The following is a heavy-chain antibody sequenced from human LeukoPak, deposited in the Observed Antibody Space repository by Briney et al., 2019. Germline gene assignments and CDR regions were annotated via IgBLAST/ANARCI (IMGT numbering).Heavy chain of an antibody. CDR2: ISSSGSTI. CDR3: AKAHGLFGELFPFDY. Sequence: GGSLRLSCAASGFTFSDYYMSWIRQAPGKGLEWVSYISSSGSTIYCADSVKGRFTISRDNTKNSLYLQMNSLRAEDTAVYYCAKAHGLFGELFPFDYWGQGTLVTVSS. V-gene: IGHV3-11*01. CDR1: GFTFSDYY. J-gene: IGHJ4*02. D-gene: IGHD3-10*02.